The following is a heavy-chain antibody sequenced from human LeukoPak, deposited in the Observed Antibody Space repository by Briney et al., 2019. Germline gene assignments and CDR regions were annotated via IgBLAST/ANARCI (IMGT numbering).Heavy chain of an antibody. V-gene: IGHV3-30*02. Sequence: GGSLRLSCGASGFTFSSYGMHWVRQAPGKGQEWVAFIQYDGSRIHYADSVKGRFAPSRDNSKDTLYLQMNSLRAEDAAVYYCTKETVDFEYWGQGTLVTVSS. CDR2: IQYDGSRI. CDR1: GFTFSSYG. D-gene: IGHD4-11*01. J-gene: IGHJ4*02. CDR3: TKETVDFEY.